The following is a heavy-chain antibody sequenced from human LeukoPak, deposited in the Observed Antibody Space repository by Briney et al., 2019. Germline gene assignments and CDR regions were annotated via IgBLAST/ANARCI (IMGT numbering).Heavy chain of an antibody. Sequence: GGSLRLSCAASGFTFDDHGMHWVRQAPGKGLEWVSGISWSSGIIGYADSVKGRFTISRDNAKNSLYLQMNSLRAEDTAVYYCARDGNFGYDAFDIWGQGTMVTVSS. CDR1: GFTFDDHG. CDR3: ARDGNFGYDAFDI. D-gene: IGHD3-10*01. CDR2: ISWSSGII. V-gene: IGHV3-9*01. J-gene: IGHJ3*02.